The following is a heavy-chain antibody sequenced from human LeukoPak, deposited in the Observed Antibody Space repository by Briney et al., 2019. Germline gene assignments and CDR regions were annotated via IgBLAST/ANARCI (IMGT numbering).Heavy chain of an antibody. D-gene: IGHD1-26*01. CDR3: ARDVSTTPSATWFDP. CDR1: GYTFTSYY. Sequence: GASVTVSFKASGYTFTSYYMHWVRQAPGQGLEWMGIINPSGGSTSYAQKFQGRVTMTRDMSTSTVYMELSSLRSEDTAVYYCARDVSTTPSATWFDPWGQGTVVTVSS. CDR2: INPSGGST. V-gene: IGHV1-46*01. J-gene: IGHJ5*02.